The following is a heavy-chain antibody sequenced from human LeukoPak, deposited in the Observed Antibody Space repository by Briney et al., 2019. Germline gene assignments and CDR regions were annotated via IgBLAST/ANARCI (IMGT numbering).Heavy chain of an antibody. Sequence: GGSLRLSCAASGFTFSSYAMSWVRQAPGKGLEWVSAISGSGGSTYYADSVKGRFTISRDNSKNTLYLQMNSLRAEDTAVYYCAKGQRGSSWNNWFDPWGQGTLVTVSS. CDR2: ISGSGGST. CDR3: AKGQRGSSWNNWFDP. D-gene: IGHD6-13*01. V-gene: IGHV3-23*01. J-gene: IGHJ5*02. CDR1: GFTFSSYA.